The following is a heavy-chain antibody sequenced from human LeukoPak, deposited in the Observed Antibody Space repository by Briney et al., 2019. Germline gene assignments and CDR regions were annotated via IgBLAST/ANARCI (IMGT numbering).Heavy chain of an antibody. CDR1: GFTFSSYS. Sequence: GGSLRLSCAASGFTFSSYSMNWVRQAPGKGLEWVSYISSSSRYIYYADSVKGRFTISRDNAKTSLYLQMNSLRAEDTAVYYCAKVGSQETIEVAGPYFDYWGQGSLVTVSS. V-gene: IGHV3-21*04. J-gene: IGHJ4*02. CDR3: AKVGSQETIEVAGPYFDY. CDR2: ISSSSRYI. D-gene: IGHD6-19*01.